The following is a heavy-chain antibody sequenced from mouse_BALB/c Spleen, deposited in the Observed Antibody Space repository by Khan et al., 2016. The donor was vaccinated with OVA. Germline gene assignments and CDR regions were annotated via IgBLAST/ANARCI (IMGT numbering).Heavy chain of an antibody. J-gene: IGHJ1*01. D-gene: IGHD2-1*01. V-gene: IGHV5-17*02. CDR1: GFTFSSFG. CDR3: ARSGGNFHWYFDV. Sequence: EVELVESGGGLVQPGGSRKLSCAASGFTFSSFGMHWVRQAPKKGLEWVAYISSGSSTIYYVDTVKGRFTISRDSPKNTRFLQMTSLRSEDTAMYYGARSGGNFHWYFDVWGAGTSVTVAS. CDR2: ISSGSSTI.